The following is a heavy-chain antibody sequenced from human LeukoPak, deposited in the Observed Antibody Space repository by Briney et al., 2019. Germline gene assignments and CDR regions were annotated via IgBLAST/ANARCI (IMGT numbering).Heavy chain of an antibody. CDR3: AKDASPHFDWPNPPDY. CDR2: ISGSGGST. D-gene: IGHD3-9*01. CDR1: GFTFSSYG. J-gene: IGHJ4*02. Sequence: PGGSLRLSCAASGFTFSSYGMSWVRQAPGKGLEWVSGISGSGGSTYYADSVKGRFTISRDNSKNTLHLQMNSLRVEDTAVYYCAKDASPHFDWPNPPDYWGQGTLVTVSS. V-gene: IGHV3-23*01.